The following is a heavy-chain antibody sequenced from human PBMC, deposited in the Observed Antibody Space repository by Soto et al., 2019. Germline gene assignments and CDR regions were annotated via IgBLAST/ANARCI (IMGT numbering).Heavy chain of an antibody. Sequence: EVQLLESGGGLVQPGGSLRLSCAASGFTFSSYAMSWVRQAPGKGLEWVSAISGSGGSTYYADSVKGRFTISRDNSKNALYLQMNSLRAEDTAVYYCAKPPANYYYYYMDVWGKGTTVTVSS. CDR2: ISGSGGST. CDR1: GFTFSSYA. V-gene: IGHV3-23*01. CDR3: AKPPANYYYYYMDV. J-gene: IGHJ6*03. D-gene: IGHD2-2*01.